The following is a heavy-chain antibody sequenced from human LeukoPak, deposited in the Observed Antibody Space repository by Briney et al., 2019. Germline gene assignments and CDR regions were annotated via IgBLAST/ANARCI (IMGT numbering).Heavy chain of an antibody. D-gene: IGHD6-13*01. Sequence: GGSLRLSCAASGFTFDDYAMHWVRQAPGKGLEWVSGISWNSGSIGYADSVKGRFTISRDNSKNTLYLQMGSLRAEDMAVYYCARDGSYSSSWYQSYYYYGMDVWGQGTTVTVSS. J-gene: IGHJ6*02. CDR2: ISWNSGSI. CDR3: ARDGSYSSSWYQSYYYYGMDV. V-gene: IGHV3-9*03. CDR1: GFTFDDYA.